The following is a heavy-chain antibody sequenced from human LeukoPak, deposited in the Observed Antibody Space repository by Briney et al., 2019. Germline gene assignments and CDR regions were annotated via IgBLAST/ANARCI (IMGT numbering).Heavy chain of an antibody. CDR1: GFTFSSYA. Sequence: KPGGSLRLSCAASGFTFSSYAMSWVRQAPGKGLEWVGRIKSKTDGGTADYAAPVKGRFTISRDDSKNTLYLQMNSLKTEDTAVYYCTTEPIFDYGAYAYFDYWGQGTLVTVSS. D-gene: IGHD4-17*01. CDR3: TTEPIFDYGAYAYFDY. CDR2: IKSKTDGGTA. J-gene: IGHJ4*02. V-gene: IGHV3-15*01.